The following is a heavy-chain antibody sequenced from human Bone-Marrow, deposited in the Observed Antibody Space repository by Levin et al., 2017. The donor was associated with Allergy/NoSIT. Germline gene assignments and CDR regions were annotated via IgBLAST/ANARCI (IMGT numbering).Heavy chain of an antibody. CDR2: IYWDDDK. J-gene: IGHJ4*02. V-gene: IGHV2-5*02. Sequence: SGPTLVKPTQTLTLTCTFSGFSLSTSGVGVGWIRQPPGKALEWLALIYWDDDKRYSPSLKSRLTITKDTSKNQVVLTMTNMDPVDTATYYCARPLPAANEAAAGTCYFDYWGQGTLVTVSS. D-gene: IGHD6-13*01. CDR1: GFSLSTSGVG. CDR3: ARPLPAANEAAAGTCYFDY.